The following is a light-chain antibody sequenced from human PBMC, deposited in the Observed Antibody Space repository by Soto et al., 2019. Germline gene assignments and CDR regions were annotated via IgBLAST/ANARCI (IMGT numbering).Light chain of an antibody. Sequence: QSVLTQPASVSGSPGQSITISCTGTSSDVGGYNYVSWYQQHPDKAPKLMIYEVSNRPSGVSNRFSGSKSGNTASLTISGLQAEDEADYYCSSYTSSSTLRVFGGGTKVTVL. CDR2: EVS. V-gene: IGLV2-14*01. CDR1: SSDVGGYNY. J-gene: IGLJ2*01. CDR3: SSYTSSSTLRV.